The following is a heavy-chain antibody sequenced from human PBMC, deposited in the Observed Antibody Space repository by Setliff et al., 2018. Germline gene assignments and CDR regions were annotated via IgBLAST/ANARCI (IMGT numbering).Heavy chain of an antibody. CDR3: ARWTTAFDY. Sequence: PGGSLRLSCAASGFTFSYYAMRWVRQAPGKGLEWVAVMSFDGRNNYYADSVKGRFTISRDNSKNTLYLQMSSLKPEDTSVYYCARWTTAFDYWGQGTLVTVSS. V-gene: IGHV3-30*03. CDR1: GFTFSYYA. D-gene: IGHD4-17*01. J-gene: IGHJ4*02. CDR2: MSFDGRNN.